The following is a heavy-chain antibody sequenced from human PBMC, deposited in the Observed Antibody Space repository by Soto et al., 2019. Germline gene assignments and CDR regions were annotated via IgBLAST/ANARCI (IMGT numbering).Heavy chain of an antibody. V-gene: IGHV3-33*06. Sequence: GGSLRLSCAASGFTFSSYGMHWVRQAPGKGLEWVAAVWYDGSDKYYADSVKGRFTISRDNSKNTMFLQMNSLRAEDTAVYYFAKVSAPVVSRPVSYYYYGMDVWGPGTTVTVSS. CDR1: GFTFSSYG. D-gene: IGHD2-15*01. CDR2: VWYDGSDK. CDR3: AKVSAPVVSRPVSYYYYGMDV. J-gene: IGHJ6*02.